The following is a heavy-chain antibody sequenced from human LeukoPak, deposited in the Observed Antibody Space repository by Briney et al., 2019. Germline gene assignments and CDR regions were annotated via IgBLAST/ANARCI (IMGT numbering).Heavy chain of an antibody. Sequence: SQTLSLTCAISGDSVSSNSAAWSWIRQSPSRGLEWLGRTYYRSKWYNDYAVSVKSRITINPDTSKNQFSLQLNSVTPEDTAVYYCARGGYYDFWSGYSNWFDPWGQGALVTVSS. CDR3: ARGGYYDFWSGYSNWFDP. CDR1: GDSVSSNSAA. CDR2: TYYRSKWYN. J-gene: IGHJ5*02. D-gene: IGHD3-3*01. V-gene: IGHV6-1*01.